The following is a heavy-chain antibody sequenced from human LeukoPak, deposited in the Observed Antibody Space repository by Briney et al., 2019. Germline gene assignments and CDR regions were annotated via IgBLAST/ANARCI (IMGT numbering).Heavy chain of an antibody. CDR2: ISPNSGGT. CDR1: GYTFTGYY. Sequence: GASVNVSCKASGYTFTGYYIHWVRQAPGQGLEWMGWISPNSGGTNYAQKFQGRVTMTSDTSINAAYMELRRLRSDDTAVYYCARESSGGYPDYWGQGTLVTVSA. D-gene: IGHD1-26*01. V-gene: IGHV1-2*02. CDR3: ARESSGGYPDY. J-gene: IGHJ4*02.